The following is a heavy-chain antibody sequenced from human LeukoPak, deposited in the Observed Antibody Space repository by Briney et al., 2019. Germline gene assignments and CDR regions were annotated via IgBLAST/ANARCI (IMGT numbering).Heavy chain of an antibody. CDR1: GGSFIGSH. CDR3: ARDPTTVVTLPYYFDD. CDR2: INHSGNT. Sequence: PETLSLTCAVSGGSFIGSHWNWIRQPPGKGLEWIGEINHSGNTNYNPSLKSRVTISVDTSKNQFSLKLRSVTAADTAVYYCARDPTTVVTLPYYFDDWGQGTLVTVSS. D-gene: IGHD4-23*01. V-gene: IGHV4-34*01. J-gene: IGHJ4*02.